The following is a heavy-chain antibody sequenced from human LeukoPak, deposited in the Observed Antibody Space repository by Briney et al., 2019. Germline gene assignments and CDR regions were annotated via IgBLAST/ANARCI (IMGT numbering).Heavy chain of an antibody. Sequence: GGSLRLSCAASRFTFSSYAMHWVRQAPGKGLEWVAVISYDGSNKYYADSVKGRFTISRDNSKNTLYLQMNSLRAEDTAVYYCARDRVAAAGRIIDYWGQGTLVTVSS. D-gene: IGHD6-13*01. CDR3: ARDRVAAAGRIIDY. V-gene: IGHV3-30*04. J-gene: IGHJ4*02. CDR2: ISYDGSNK. CDR1: RFTFSSYA.